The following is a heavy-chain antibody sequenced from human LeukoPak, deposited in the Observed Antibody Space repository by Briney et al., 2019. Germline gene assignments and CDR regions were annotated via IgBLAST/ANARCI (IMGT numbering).Heavy chain of an antibody. CDR3: ARVSEYYYFDY. CDR2: INPNSGGT. CDR1: GYTFTGYF. J-gene: IGHJ4*02. D-gene: IGHD2/OR15-2a*01. Sequence: ASVTVSCKASGYTFTGYFMHWVRQAPGQGPEWMGWINPNSGGTNYAQKFQGRVIMTRDTSISTAYMELSRLRSDDTAVYYCARVSEYYYFDYWGQGTLVTVSS. V-gene: IGHV1-2*02.